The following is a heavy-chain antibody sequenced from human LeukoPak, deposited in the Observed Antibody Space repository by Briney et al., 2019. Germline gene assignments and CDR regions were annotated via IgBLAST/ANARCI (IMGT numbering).Heavy chain of an antibody. CDR3: AKAMSTDHYDSRGFYRVDFDS. J-gene: IGHJ4*02. CDR1: GFTFSTYA. Sequence: GGSLRLSCAASGFTFSTYAMSWVRQAPGKGLEWVSALTNSGGSGGVTYYADSVKGRFIISRDDSKSTLYLQLSSLRAEDTAVYYCAKAMSTDHYDSRGFYRVDFDSWGQGTLVTVSS. V-gene: IGHV3-23*01. CDR2: LTNSGGSGGVT. D-gene: IGHD3-22*01.